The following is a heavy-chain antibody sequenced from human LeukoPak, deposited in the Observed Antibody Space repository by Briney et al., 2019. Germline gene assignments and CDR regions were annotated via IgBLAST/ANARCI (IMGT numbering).Heavy chain of an antibody. CDR3: ARRRHNFDFYDV. V-gene: IGHV4-39*01. CDR2: FYTGRT. D-gene: IGHD3/OR15-3a*01. Sequence: FYTGRTFYSPSLKSRVTISVDTSKNQFSLDLSSATAADTAVYYCARRRHNFDFYDVWGQGTRVTVSS. J-gene: IGHJ3*01.